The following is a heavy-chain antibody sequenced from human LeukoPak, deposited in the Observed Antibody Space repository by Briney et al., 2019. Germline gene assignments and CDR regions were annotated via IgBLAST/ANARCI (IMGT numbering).Heavy chain of an antibody. CDR3: ARVRATGAHDY. D-gene: IGHD1-26*01. J-gene: IGHJ4*02. Sequence: PGGTLSLTCAVYCGTFSGYCWHWIRQPPGKGLEWIGEINYSGSTNYNPSLKSRITISVDTSKKQFSLKLSSVTDADTAVYYCARVRATGAHDYWGQGTLVTVSS. CDR1: CGTFSGYC. CDR2: INYSGST. V-gene: IGHV4-34*01.